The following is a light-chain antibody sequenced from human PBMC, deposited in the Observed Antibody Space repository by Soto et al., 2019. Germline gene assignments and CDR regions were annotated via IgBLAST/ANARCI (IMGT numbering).Light chain of an antibody. CDR1: QSIGSY. J-gene: IGKJ2*01. V-gene: IGKV3-11*01. CDR2: HAS. Sequence: EIVLTQSPNTLSLSPGERATLSCRTSQSIGSYLAWYQQKPGQAPRLLIYHASNRATGIPARFSGSGSGADVTLTISSLEPEDFAVYYCQQRSSWPVTFGQGTKLEIK. CDR3: QQRSSWPVT.